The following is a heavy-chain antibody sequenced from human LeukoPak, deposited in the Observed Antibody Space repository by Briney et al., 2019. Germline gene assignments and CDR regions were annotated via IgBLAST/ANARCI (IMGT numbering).Heavy chain of an antibody. CDR3: ARVEDIVVVPAAIDY. Sequence: GGSLRLSCAASGFTFSSYSMNWVRQAPGKGLEWVSSISSSSSYIYYADSVKGRFTISRDNAKNSLYLQMNSLGAEDTAVYYCARVEDIVVVPAAIDYWGQGTLVTVSS. CDR2: ISSSSSYI. V-gene: IGHV3-21*01. J-gene: IGHJ4*02. CDR1: GFTFSSYS. D-gene: IGHD2-2*01.